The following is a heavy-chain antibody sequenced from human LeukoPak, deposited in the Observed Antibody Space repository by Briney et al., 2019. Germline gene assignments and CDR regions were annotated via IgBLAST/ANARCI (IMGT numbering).Heavy chain of an antibody. J-gene: IGHJ5*02. CDR3: ARDGGSYYSPYNWFDP. Sequence: ASVKVSCKASGGTFSSYAISWVRQAPGQGLEWMGRIIPILGIANYAQKFQGRVTITADKSTSTAYMELSSLRSEDTAVYYCARDGGSYYSPYNWFDPWGQGTLVTVSS. CDR2: IIPILGIA. V-gene: IGHV1-69*04. CDR1: GGTFSSYA. D-gene: IGHD1-26*01.